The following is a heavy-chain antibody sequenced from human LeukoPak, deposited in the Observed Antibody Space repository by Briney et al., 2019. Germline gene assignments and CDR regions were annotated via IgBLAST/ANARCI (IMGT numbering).Heavy chain of an antibody. V-gene: IGHV4-34*01. CDR2: INHSGST. J-gene: IGHJ1*01. D-gene: IGHD6-13*01. CDR1: GGSFSGYY. CDR3: ARGRARIAAAGTRPFGYFQH. Sequence: PSETLSLTCAVYGGSFSGYYWSWLRQPPGKGLEWVGEINHSGSTNYNPSLKSRVTISVDTSKNQFSLTLSSVTAADTAVYYCARGRARIAAAGTRPFGYFQHWGQGTLSPSPQ.